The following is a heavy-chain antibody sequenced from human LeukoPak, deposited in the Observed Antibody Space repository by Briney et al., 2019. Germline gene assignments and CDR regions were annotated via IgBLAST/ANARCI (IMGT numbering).Heavy chain of an antibody. CDR1: GGSISSYY. V-gene: IGHV4-4*07. Sequence: SETLSLTCTVSGGSISSYYWSWIRRPAGKGLEWIGRIYASGSTNYNPSLKSRVTKSVDTSKNQFSLKLSSVTAADTAVYYCVRLASGLIDYWGQGTLVTVSS. D-gene: IGHD6-19*01. CDR3: VRLASGLIDY. J-gene: IGHJ4*02. CDR2: IYASGST.